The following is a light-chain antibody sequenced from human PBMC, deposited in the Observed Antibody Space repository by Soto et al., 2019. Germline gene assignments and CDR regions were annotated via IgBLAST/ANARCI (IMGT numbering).Light chain of an antibody. J-gene: IGLJ3*02. CDR2: RNN. Sequence: QSVLTQPPSASETPGQRVTISCSGSSSNIGSNYVCWYQQLPGTAPKLLIYRNNQRPSGVPDRFSGSKSDTSASLAISGLRSEDEADYYCATLDDSLSGRVFGGGTKLTVL. CDR3: ATLDDSLSGRV. CDR1: SSNIGSNY. V-gene: IGLV1-47*01.